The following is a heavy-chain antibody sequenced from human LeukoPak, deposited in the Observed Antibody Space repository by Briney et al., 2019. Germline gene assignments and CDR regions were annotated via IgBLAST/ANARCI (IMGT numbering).Heavy chain of an antibody. CDR2: IYYSGST. D-gene: IGHD3-10*01. Sequence: SETLSLTCTVSGGSISSGDYYWSWIRQPPGKGLEWIGYIYYSGSTYYNPSLKSRVTISVDTSKNQFSLKLSSVTAADTAVYYCARLPAIRVRGVIYVGSSGMDVWGQGTTVTVSS. CDR1: GGSISSGDYY. J-gene: IGHJ6*02. V-gene: IGHV4-30-4*01. CDR3: ARLPAIRVRGVIYVGSSGMDV.